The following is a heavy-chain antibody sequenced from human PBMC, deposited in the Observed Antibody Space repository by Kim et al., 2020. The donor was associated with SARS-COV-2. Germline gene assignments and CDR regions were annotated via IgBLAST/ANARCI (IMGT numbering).Heavy chain of an antibody. CDR2: T. D-gene: IGHD1-26*01. Sequence: TYYNPSLKRRVTISVDTSKSQFSLKLSSVTAADTAVYYCAMGRRELGDDYWGQGTLVTVSS. CDR3: AMGRRELGDDY. J-gene: IGHJ4*02. V-gene: IGHV4-31*02.